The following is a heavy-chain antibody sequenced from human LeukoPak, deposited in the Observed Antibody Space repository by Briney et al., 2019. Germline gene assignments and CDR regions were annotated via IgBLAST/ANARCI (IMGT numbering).Heavy chain of an antibody. D-gene: IGHD5-12*01. Sequence: GGSLRLSCAASGLTFSSYAMSWVRQAPGKGLEWVSAISGSGGSTYYADSVKGRFTISRDNSKNTLYLQMNSLRAEDTAVYYCAKRPLNGYEGYYFDYWGQGTLVTVSS. V-gene: IGHV3-23*01. J-gene: IGHJ4*02. CDR3: AKRPLNGYEGYYFDY. CDR2: ISGSGGST. CDR1: GLTFSSYA.